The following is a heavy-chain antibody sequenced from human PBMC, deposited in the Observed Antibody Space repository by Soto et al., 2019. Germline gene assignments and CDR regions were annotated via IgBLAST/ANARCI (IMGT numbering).Heavy chain of an antibody. V-gene: IGHV3-23*01. CDR3: AKDRRVTMVRGVIITDWFDP. Sequence: LRLSCAASGFTFSSYAMSWVRQAPGKGLEWVSAISGSGGSTYYADSVKGRFTISRDNSKNTLYLQMNSLRAEDTAVYYCAKDRRVTMVRGVIITDWFDPWGQGTLVTVS. J-gene: IGHJ5*02. CDR2: ISGSGGST. CDR1: GFTFSSYA. D-gene: IGHD3-10*01.